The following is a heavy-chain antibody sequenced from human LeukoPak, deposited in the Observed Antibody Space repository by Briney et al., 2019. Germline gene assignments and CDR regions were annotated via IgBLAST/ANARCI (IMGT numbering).Heavy chain of an antibody. CDR3: ARDFLPMGATPIDY. J-gene: IGHJ4*02. CDR1: GGSFSGYY. Sequence: PSETLSLTCAVYGGSFSGYYWSWIRQPPGKGLEWIGYIYYSGSTNYNPSLKSRVTISVDTSKNQFSLKLSSVTAADTAVYYCARDFLPMGATPIDYWGQGTLVTVSS. CDR2: IYYSGST. D-gene: IGHD1-26*01. V-gene: IGHV4-59*01.